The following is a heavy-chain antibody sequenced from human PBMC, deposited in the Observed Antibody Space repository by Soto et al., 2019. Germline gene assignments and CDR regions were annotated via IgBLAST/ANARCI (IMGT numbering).Heavy chain of an antibody. J-gene: IGHJ4*02. CDR2: IYYSGST. V-gene: IGHV4-39*01. CDR3: ARSNPGNQPFDY. D-gene: IGHD6-13*01. CDR1: GGSISSSSYY. Sequence: QLQLQESGPGPVKPSETLSLTCTVSGGSISSSSYYWGWIRQPPGKGLEWIGSIYYSGSTYYNPSLKSRVTISVDTSKNQFSLKLSSVTAADTAVYYCARSNPGNQPFDYWGQGTLVTVSS.